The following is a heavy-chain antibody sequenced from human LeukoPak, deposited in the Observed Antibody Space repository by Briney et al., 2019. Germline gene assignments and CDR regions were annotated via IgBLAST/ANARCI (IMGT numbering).Heavy chain of an antibody. CDR1: GFTFSSYS. Sequence: GGSLRLSCAASGFTFSSYSMNWVRQAPGKGLEWVSYISSSGSTIYYADSVKGRFTISRDNAKNSLYLQMNSLRAEDTAVYYCARVVMRSTIFGVVIGPFDYWGQGTLVTVSS. J-gene: IGHJ4*02. CDR3: ARVVMRSTIFGVVIGPFDY. CDR2: ISSSGSTI. D-gene: IGHD3-3*01. V-gene: IGHV3-48*04.